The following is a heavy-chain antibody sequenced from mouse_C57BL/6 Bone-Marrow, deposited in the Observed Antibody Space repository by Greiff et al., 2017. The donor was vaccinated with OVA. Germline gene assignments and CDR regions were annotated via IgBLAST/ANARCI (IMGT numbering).Heavy chain of an antibody. D-gene: IGHD2-5*01. CDR1: GFTFSSYA. CDR2: ISDGGSYT. J-gene: IGHJ4*01. Sequence: EVMLVESGGGLVKPGGSLKLSCAASGFTFSSYAMSWVRQTPEKRLEWVATISDGGSYTYYPDNVKGRFTISRDNAKNNLYLQMSHLKSEDTAMYYCARGGGYYSNVYYAMDYWGQGTSVTVSS. CDR3: ARGGGYYSNVYYAMDY. V-gene: IGHV5-4*03.